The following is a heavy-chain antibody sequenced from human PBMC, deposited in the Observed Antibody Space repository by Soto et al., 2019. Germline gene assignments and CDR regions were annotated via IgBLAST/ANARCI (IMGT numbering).Heavy chain of an antibody. V-gene: IGHV3-30*18. J-gene: IGHJ4*02. CDR3: AKDGSHNFDY. D-gene: IGHD1-26*01. CDR2: MSYDGSNE. CDR1: GFTFGHYA. Sequence: GGSLRLSCAASGFTFGHYAIHWFRQAPGKGLEWVALMSYDGSNEYYADSVKGRFTISRDNSKNTLYLQMNSLRAEDTAVYYCAKDGSHNFDYWGQGTLVTVSS.